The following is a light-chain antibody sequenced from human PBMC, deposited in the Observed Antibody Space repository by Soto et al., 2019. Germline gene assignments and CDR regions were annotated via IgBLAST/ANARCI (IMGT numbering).Light chain of an antibody. Sequence: QSALTQPASVSGSPGQSITISCTGTSSDVGGYNYVSWYQQHPGKAPKLMIYDVSNRPSGVSNRFSGSKSGNTASLTISGLQAEDEADYYCSSYTSSSTLVVFGGGTNRTVL. V-gene: IGLV2-14*01. CDR3: SSYTSSSTLVV. CDR1: SSDVGGYNY. J-gene: IGLJ2*01. CDR2: DVS.